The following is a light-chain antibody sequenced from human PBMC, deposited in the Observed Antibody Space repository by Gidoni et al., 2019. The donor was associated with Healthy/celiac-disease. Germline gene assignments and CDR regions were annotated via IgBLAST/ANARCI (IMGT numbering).Light chain of an antibody. V-gene: IGKV1-33*01. Sequence: DIQMTQSPSSLSASVGDRVTITCQASQDISNYLNWYQQKPGKAPKLLIYDASNLETGVPSSFSGSGAGTDFTFTIRSLQPEDIATYYCQQYDNLPFTFGPGTKVDIK. CDR3: QQYDNLPFT. CDR1: QDISNY. J-gene: IGKJ3*01. CDR2: DAS.